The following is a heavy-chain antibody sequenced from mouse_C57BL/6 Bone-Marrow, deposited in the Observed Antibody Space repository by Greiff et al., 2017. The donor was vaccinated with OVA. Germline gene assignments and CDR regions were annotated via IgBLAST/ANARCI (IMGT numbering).Heavy chain of an antibody. D-gene: IGHD2-4*01. CDR1: GYTFTSYW. CDR2: IHPNSGST. Sequence: QVQLKQPGAELVKPGASVKLSCKASGYTFTSYWMHWVKQRPGQGLEWIGMIHPNSGSTNYNEKFKSKATLTVDKSSSTAYMQLSSLTSEDSAVYYCARGGDYARGYAMDYWGQGTSVTVSS. CDR3: ARGGDYARGYAMDY. J-gene: IGHJ4*01. V-gene: IGHV1-64*01.